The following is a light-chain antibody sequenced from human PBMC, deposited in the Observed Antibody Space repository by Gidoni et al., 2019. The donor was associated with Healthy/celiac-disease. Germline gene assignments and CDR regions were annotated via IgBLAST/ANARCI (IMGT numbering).Light chain of an antibody. CDR1: SSNIGNNY. Sequence: SVFTPPPSVSAAPVQNVTISCSGSSSNIGNNYVSWYQQLPGTAPKLLLYDNNKRPSGIPDRFSGSKSGTSATLGITGLQTGDEADYYCGTWDSSLSADVVFGGGTKLTVL. J-gene: IGLJ2*01. CDR2: DNN. CDR3: GTWDSSLSADVV. V-gene: IGLV1-51*01.